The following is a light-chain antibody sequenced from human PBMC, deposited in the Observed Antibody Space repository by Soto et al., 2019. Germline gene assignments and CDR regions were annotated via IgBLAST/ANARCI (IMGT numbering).Light chain of an antibody. V-gene: IGKV4-1*01. CDR3: QQYYSIPPT. CDR1: QSVLYSSNNKNY. CDR2: WAS. J-gene: IGKJ3*01. Sequence: DIVRTQSPDSLAVSLGERATINCKSSQSVLYSSNNKNYLAWFQQKPGQPPKLLIYWASTRESGVPDRFSGSGSGTDFTLTISSLQAEDVAVYYCQQYYSIPPTFGPGTKVDIK.